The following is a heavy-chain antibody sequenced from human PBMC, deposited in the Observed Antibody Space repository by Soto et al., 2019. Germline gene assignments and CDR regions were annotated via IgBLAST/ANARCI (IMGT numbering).Heavy chain of an antibody. CDR2: STGINNDI. V-gene: IGHV3-21*01. J-gene: IGHJ4*02. CDR3: AGGSVYEPQRDY. D-gene: IGHD5-12*01. CDR1: GIAFSTYS. Sequence: GGSLRLSCAASGIAFSTYSMNWVRQAPGKGLEWVSSSTGINNDIYYADSVKGRFTISRDNAKNSVYLQMNSLRAEDTAVYYCAGGSVYEPQRDYWGQGTLVTVSS.